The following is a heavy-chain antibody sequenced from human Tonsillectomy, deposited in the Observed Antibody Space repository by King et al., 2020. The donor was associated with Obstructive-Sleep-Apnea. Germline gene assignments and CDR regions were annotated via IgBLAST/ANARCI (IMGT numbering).Heavy chain of an antibody. CDR3: ARDSDLSGSGMYYDVFDS. Sequence: VQLVESGGGLVQPGGSLRLSCAASGFTFKSYWMTWVRRAPGRGLEWVANIKRDGRQKYFLDSVQGRFTISRDNASNLLYLQLDSLRAEDTALYYCARDSDLSGSGMYYDVFDSWGQGTMVTVSS. D-gene: IGHD3-10*01. J-gene: IGHJ3*02. CDR2: IKRDGRQK. CDR1: GFTFKSYW. V-gene: IGHV3-7*01.